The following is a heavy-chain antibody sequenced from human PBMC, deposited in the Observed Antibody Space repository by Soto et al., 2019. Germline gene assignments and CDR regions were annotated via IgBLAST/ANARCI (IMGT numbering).Heavy chain of an antibody. CDR2: MYNTGST. V-gene: IGHV4-59*01. CDR3: ARGKYYYDSSGYSSSPTLDY. J-gene: IGHJ4*02. CDR1: GGSISSYY. Sequence: PSETLSLTCTVSGGSISSYYWSWIRQPPGKGLEWIGYMYNTGSTIYNPSLKSRVTISVGTSKNQFSLKMNSVTAADTAVYYCARGKYYYDSSGYSSSPTLDYWGQGTLVTVSS. D-gene: IGHD3-22*01.